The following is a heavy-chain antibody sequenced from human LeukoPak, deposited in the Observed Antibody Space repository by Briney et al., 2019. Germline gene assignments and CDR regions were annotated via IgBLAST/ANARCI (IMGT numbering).Heavy chain of an antibody. Sequence: GGSLRLSCAASGFTFSSYEMNWVRQAPGKGLEWVSYISSSGSTIYYADSVKGRFTISRDNAKNSLYLQMNSLRAEDTAVYYCARGKSGSYRARDYWGQGTLVTVSS. V-gene: IGHV3-48*03. CDR3: ARGKSGSYRARDY. CDR2: ISSSGSTI. D-gene: IGHD1-26*01. J-gene: IGHJ4*02. CDR1: GFTFSSYE.